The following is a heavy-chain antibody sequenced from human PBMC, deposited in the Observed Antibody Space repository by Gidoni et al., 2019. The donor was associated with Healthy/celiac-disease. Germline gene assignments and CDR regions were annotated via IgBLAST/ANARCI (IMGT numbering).Heavy chain of an antibody. V-gene: IGHV1-69*01. Sequence: QVQLVQSGAEVQKPGSSVKVSCKASGGTFSSYATSRVLQAPGQGLEWMGGIIPIFGTADYAQKLQGRVTITADESTSTAYMELSSLRSEDTAVYYCARGLGPQSTCGGDCYSPAEYFQHWGQGTLVTVSS. J-gene: IGHJ1*01. D-gene: IGHD2-21*02. CDR1: GGTFSSYA. CDR2: IIPIFGTA. CDR3: ARGLGPQSTCGGDCYSPAEYFQH.